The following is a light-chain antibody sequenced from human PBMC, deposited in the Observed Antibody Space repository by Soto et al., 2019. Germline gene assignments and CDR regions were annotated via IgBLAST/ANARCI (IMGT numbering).Light chain of an antibody. CDR1: SSNTGAGYD. Sequence: QSVLTQPPSVSGAPGQRVTISCTGTSSNTGAGYDVYWYQQLPGTAPKLLIYSNIDRPSGVPDRFSGSKSGTSASLAITGLQAEDEADYYCATWDDTLAGPSWVFGGGTKLTVL. J-gene: IGLJ3*02. CDR3: ATWDDTLAGPSWV. V-gene: IGLV1-40*01. CDR2: SNI.